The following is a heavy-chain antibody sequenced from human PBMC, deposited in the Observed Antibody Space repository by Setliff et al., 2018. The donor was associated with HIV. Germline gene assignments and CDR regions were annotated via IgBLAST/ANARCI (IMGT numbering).Heavy chain of an antibody. D-gene: IGHD2-15*01. CDR2: IRSKAYGGTS. CDR1: GFTFSSFT. V-gene: IGHV3-49*04. Sequence: PGGSLRLSCSASGFTFSSFTLAWVRQAPGKGLEWVGFIRSKAYGGTSEYAASLKGSFTISRDDSESIAYLQMNSLKTEDTAVYFCTRAQWVVSAIEDYYYMDVWGKGTTVTVSS. CDR3: TRAQWVVSAIEDYYYMDV. J-gene: IGHJ6*03.